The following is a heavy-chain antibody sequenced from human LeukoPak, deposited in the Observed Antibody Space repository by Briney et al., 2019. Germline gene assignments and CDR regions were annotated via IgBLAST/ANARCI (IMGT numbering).Heavy chain of an antibody. Sequence: PGGSLRLSCAASGFTFSSYAMHWVRQAPGKGLEYVSAISSNGGSTYYANSVRGRFTISRDNSKNTLYLQMGSLRAEDMAVYYCARYQGCRSTSSYRGFGVYWGQGTRVTVSS. J-gene: IGHJ4*02. V-gene: IGHV3-64*01. CDR2: ISSNGGST. D-gene: IGHD2-2*01. CDR1: GFTFSSYA. CDR3: ARYQGCRSTSSYRGFGVY.